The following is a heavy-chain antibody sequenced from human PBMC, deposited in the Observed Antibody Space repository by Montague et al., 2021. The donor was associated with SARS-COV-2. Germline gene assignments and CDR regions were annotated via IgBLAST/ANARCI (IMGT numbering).Heavy chain of an antibody. CDR1: GGSFSGYH. J-gene: IGHJ4*01. CDR3: GRGGRQWLVIDPRYYFDY. CDR2: INHSGST. D-gene: IGHD6-19*01. Sequence: SETLSLTCAVYGGSFSGYHWSWIRQPPGKGLEWIGEINHSGSTNYNPSLKSRVTISVDTSKNQFSLKLSSVTAADTAVYYCGRGGRQWLVIDPRYYFDYWGQGTLVTVSS. V-gene: IGHV4-34*01.